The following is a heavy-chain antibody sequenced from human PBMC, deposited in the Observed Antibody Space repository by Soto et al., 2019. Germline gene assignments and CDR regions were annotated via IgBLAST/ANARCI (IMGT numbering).Heavy chain of an antibody. CDR2: IYYSGST. D-gene: IGHD3-3*01. V-gene: IGHV4-39*07. Sequence: PSETLSLTCTVSGGSFSSSNYYWGWVRQPPGKGLEWIGTIYYSGSTYYNPSLKSRVTISVDTSKNQFSLKLSSVTAADTAVYYCAREILDFWSGYYTRIFDYWGQGTLVTVSS. CDR1: GGSFSSSNYY. J-gene: IGHJ4*02. CDR3: AREILDFWSGYYTRIFDY.